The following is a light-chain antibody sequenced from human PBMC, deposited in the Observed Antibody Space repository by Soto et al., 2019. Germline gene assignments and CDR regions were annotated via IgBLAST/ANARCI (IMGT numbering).Light chain of an antibody. J-gene: IGKJ2*01. CDR3: QQYGISPPMYT. CDR2: GAS. Sequence: EIVVPQSPGTLSFSPGERATPSCRASKSVSTSTLAWYQQKPGQAPRLLIYGASSRATGIPDRFSGSGSGTDFTLTINRLEPEDFAVYYCQQYGISPPMYTFGQGTKLEIK. V-gene: IGKV3-20*01. CDR1: KSVSTST.